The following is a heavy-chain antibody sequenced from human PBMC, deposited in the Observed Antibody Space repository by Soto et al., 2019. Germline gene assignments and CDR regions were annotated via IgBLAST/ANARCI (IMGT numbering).Heavy chain of an antibody. CDR3: ARGRGGIPGH. Sequence: GGSLRLSCSASGFTFSDYDMHWVRQPTGKGLEWVSAIGTAGDTYYPDSVKGRFTISREDANNSLYLQMNSLRAGDTAVYYCARGRGGIPGHGGQGTLVPVSS. V-gene: IGHV3-13*04. J-gene: IGHJ4*02. CDR1: GFTFSDYD. CDR2: IGTAGDT. D-gene: IGHD3-10*01.